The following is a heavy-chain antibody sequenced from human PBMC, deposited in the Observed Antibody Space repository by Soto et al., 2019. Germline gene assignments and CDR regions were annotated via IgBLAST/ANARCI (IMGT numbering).Heavy chain of an antibody. Sequence: EVRLVESGGGLVQPGGSLRLSCAASGFTFSSYSMNWVRQAPGKGLEWVSYISSSRSTIYYADSVRGRFTISRDNAKNSLYLQMNSLRDEDTAVYYCARSYCSGGSCDPGYHYYGMDVWGQGTTVTVSS. CDR3: ARSYCSGGSCDPGYHYYGMDV. V-gene: IGHV3-48*02. J-gene: IGHJ6*02. D-gene: IGHD2-15*01. CDR1: GFTFSSYS. CDR2: ISSSRSTI.